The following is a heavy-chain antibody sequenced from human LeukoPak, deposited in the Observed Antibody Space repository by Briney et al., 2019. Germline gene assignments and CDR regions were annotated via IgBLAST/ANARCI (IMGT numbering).Heavy chain of an antibody. D-gene: IGHD6-13*01. V-gene: IGHV4-39*01. CDR3: ASARTSSRSWFTFDY. Sequence: SETLSLTCTVSCGSISSSSYYWGWIRQPPGTVLEWIGSIYYSGSTYYNPSLKSRVTISVDTSKNLLSLKLSSVTAADTAVYYCASARTSSRSWFTFDYWGQGILVTVSS. CDR1: CGSISSSSYY. CDR2: IYYSGST. J-gene: IGHJ4*02.